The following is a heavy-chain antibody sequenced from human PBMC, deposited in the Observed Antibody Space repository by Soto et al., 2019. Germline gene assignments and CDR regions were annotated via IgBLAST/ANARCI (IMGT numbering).Heavy chain of an antibody. Sequence: EVPLVESGGGLVQPGRSLRLSCAASGFTFDDYAMHWVRQAPGKGLEWVSGISWNSGSIGYADSVKGRFTISRDNAKNSLYLQMNSLRAEDTALYYCAKLDYYYGMDVWGQGTTVTVSS. CDR2: ISWNSGSI. CDR1: GFTFDDYA. CDR3: AKLDYYYGMDV. V-gene: IGHV3-9*01. J-gene: IGHJ6*02.